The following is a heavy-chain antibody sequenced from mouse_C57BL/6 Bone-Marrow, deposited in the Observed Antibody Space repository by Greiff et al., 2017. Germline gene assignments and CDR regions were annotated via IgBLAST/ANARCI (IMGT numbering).Heavy chain of an antibody. J-gene: IGHJ2*01. D-gene: IGHD3-1*01. Sequence: VQLQQSGAELVRPGASVKLSCTASGFNIKDDYMHWVKQRPEQGLEWIGWIDPENGDTEYASKFQGKATITADTSSNTAYLQLSSLTSEDTAVYYCTRRVCDYWGQGTTLTVSS. CDR3: TRRVCDY. V-gene: IGHV14-4*01. CDR1: GFNIKDDY. CDR2: IDPENGDT.